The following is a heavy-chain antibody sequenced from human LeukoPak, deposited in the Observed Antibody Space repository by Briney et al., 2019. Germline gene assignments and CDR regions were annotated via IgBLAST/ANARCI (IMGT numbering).Heavy chain of an antibody. CDR2: ISGSGGST. D-gene: IGHD3-9*01. CDR3: NGRHFDWLLLDAFDI. V-gene: IGHV3-23*01. Sequence: GGSLRLSCAASGFTFSSYAMSWVRQAPGKGLEWVSAISGSGGSTYYADSVKGRFTISRDNSKNTLYLQMNSLRAEDTAVYYCNGRHFDWLLLDAFDIWGQGTMVTVSS. J-gene: IGHJ3*02. CDR1: GFTFSSYA.